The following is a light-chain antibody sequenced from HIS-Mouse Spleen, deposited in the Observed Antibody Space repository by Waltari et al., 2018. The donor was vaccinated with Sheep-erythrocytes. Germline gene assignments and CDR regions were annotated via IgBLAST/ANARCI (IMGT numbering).Light chain of an antibody. CDR2: DVS. CDR1: SSDVGSYNY. CDR3: CSYAGSYNHV. V-gene: IGLV2-11*01. Sequence: QSALTQPRSVSRSPGQSVTISCTGTSSDVGSYNYVSWYQQHPGKAPKLMIYDVSKRPSGVPDRFSGSKSGNTASLTISGLQAEDEADYYCCSYAGSYNHVFATGTKVTVL. J-gene: IGLJ1*01.